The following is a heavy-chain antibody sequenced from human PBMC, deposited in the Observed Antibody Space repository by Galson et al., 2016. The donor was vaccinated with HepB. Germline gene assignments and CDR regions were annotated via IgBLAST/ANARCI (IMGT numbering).Heavy chain of an antibody. CDR1: GFTFSHYF. CDR3: AREMHVAAAAAFDF. Sequence: SLRLSCAASGFTFSHYFVSWIRQAPGKGLEWVSYISGSADSRHYADSVKGRFTISRDNAKNSLYLQMNNLRAEDTAVYYCAREMHVAAAAAFDFWGRGTLVTVSS. CDR2: ISGSADSR. D-gene: IGHD6-13*01. J-gene: IGHJ4*02. V-gene: IGHV3-11*01.